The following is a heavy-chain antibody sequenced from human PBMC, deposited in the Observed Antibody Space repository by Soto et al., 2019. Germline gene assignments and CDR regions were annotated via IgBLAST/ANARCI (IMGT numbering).Heavy chain of an antibody. J-gene: IGHJ1*01. Sequence: QVQLVESGGRVVQPGRSLRLSCAASGFMFNRYAIHWVRQTPGKGLEWVAVISKDGSVQYYADSVRGRFIISRDESKDTVHLEMNSRRVEDTAVFYWARSRSGAAPDSLGYWGQGT. CDR1: GFMFNRYA. CDR3: ARSRSGAAPDSLGY. D-gene: IGHD3-3*01. CDR2: ISKDGSVQ. V-gene: IGHV3-30-3*01.